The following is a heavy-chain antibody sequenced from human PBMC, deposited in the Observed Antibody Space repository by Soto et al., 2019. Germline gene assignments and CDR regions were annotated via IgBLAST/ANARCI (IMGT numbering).Heavy chain of an antibody. CDR2: IVYDGSNK. D-gene: IGHD3-10*01. J-gene: IGHJ6*02. V-gene: IGHV3-30*18. CDR1: GFTFSDYG. CDR3: AKDRGKEGMDV. Sequence: GGSLRLSCAASGFTFSDYGMHWVRQAPGKGLEWVAVIVYDGSNKYNADSVKGRFTISRDNSKNTLYLQMNSLRPEDTAVYYCAKDRGKEGMDVWGQGTTVTVSS.